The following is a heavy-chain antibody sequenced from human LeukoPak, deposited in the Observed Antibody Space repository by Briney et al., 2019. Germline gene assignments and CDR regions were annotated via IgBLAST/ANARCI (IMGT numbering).Heavy chain of an antibody. Sequence: PGGSLRLSCAASGLTLRSYVMRWVRHVRGKGLEWVSALGSAGHITDYAESVKGRFTISRDTSDNTLYLEMHSLRAEDTAIYYCAKDQLAGKDYHYYMDVWGKGTTVTVSS. CDR1: GLTLRSYV. V-gene: IGHV3-23*01. CDR2: LGSAGHIT. D-gene: IGHD1-14*01. J-gene: IGHJ6*03. CDR3: AKDQLAGKDYHYYMDV.